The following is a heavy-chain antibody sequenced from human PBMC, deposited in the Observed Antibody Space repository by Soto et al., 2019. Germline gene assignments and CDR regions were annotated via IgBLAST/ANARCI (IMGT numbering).Heavy chain of an antibody. V-gene: IGHV4-59*01. CDR1: GGSISSYY. CDR2: IYYSGST. D-gene: IGHD3-16*01. J-gene: IGHJ5*02. CDR3: AKVLFHRLDP. Sequence: SETLSLTCTVSGGSISSYYWSWIRQPPGKGLEWIGYIYYSGSTNYNPSLKSRVTISVDTSKNQFSLKLSSVTAADTAVYYCAKVLFHRLDPWGQGTLVTVSS.